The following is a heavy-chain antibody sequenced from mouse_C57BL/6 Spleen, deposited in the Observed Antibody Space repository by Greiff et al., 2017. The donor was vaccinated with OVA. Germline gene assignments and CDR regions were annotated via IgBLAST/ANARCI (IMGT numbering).Heavy chain of an antibody. Sequence: QVQLQQSGAELVRPGTSVKVSCKASGYAFTNYLIEWVKQRPGQGLEWIGVINPGSGGTNYNEKFKGKATLTADKSSSTAYMQLSSLTSEDSAVYFCARSATVVATNFDVWGTGTTVTVSS. CDR3: ARSATVVATNFDV. J-gene: IGHJ1*03. CDR2: INPGSGGT. D-gene: IGHD1-1*01. V-gene: IGHV1-54*01. CDR1: GYAFTNYL.